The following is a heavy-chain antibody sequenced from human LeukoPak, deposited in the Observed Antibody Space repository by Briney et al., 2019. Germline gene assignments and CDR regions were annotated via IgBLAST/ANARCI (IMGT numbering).Heavy chain of an antibody. J-gene: IGHJ5*02. CDR3: ARGGTTVTGASGFDP. CDR2: ISSSSSYI. CDR1: GFTFSSYS. D-gene: IGHD4-17*01. Sequence: PGGSLRLSCAASGFTFSSYSMNWVRQAPGKGLDWVSSISSSSSYIYYADSVKGRFTISRDNAKNSLYLQLKSLRAEDTAVYYCARGGTTVTGASGFDPWGQGTLVTVSS. V-gene: IGHV3-21*01.